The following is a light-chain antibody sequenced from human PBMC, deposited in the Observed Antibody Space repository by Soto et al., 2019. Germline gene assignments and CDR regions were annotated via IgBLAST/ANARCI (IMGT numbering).Light chain of an antibody. J-gene: IGKJ3*01. V-gene: IGKV3-20*01. CDR2: GAS. CDR3: QQYGSSPLT. Sequence: EIVLTQSPGTLSLSPGERATLSCRASQSVSSSYLAWYQQKPGQAPRLLIYGASSRATGIPDRFSGSGYGTDFTLTISRLEPEDFPVYYCQQYGSSPLTFGPWTKLDIK. CDR1: QSVSSSY.